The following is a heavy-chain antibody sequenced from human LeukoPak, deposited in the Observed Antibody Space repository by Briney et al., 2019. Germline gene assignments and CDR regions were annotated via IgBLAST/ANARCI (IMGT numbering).Heavy chain of an antibody. D-gene: IGHD3-22*01. CDR1: GGSISSTSYY. Sequence: SETLSLTCAISGGSISSTSYYWAWIRQPPGKGLEWIGTIYYSGSTYHNPSLKSRVTLSVDTSRNQFSLRLSSVDAADTAVYYCAKAGVRYFDSSGLYAFDFWGQGTTVTVSS. J-gene: IGHJ3*01. CDR2: IYYSGST. CDR3: AKAGVRYFDSSGLYAFDF. V-gene: IGHV4-39*01.